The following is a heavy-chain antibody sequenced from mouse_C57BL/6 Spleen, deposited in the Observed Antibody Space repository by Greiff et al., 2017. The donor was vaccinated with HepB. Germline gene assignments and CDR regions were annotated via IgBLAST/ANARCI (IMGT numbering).Heavy chain of an antibody. J-gene: IGHJ1*03. CDR2: IYPRSGNT. D-gene: IGHD1-1*01. V-gene: IGHV1-81*01. CDR3: ARVGLGSSYPHWYFDV. Sequence: QVQLQQSGAELARPGASVKLSCKASGYTFTSYGISWVKQRTGQGLEWIGEIYPRSGNTYYNEKFKGKATLTADKSSSTACMELRSLTSEDSAVYFCARVGLGSSYPHWYFDVWGTGTTVTVSS. CDR1: GYTFTSYG.